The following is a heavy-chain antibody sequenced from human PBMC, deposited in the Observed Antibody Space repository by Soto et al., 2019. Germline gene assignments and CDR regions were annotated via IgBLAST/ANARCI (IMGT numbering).Heavy chain of an antibody. CDR3: ERDRYCRGGSCYHAFDI. CDR1: VCTFSSYA. D-gene: IGHD2-15*01. V-gene: IGHV1-69*01. Sequence: QVQLVQSGAEVKKPGSSVKVSCKASVCTFSSYAISWVRQAPGQGLEWMGGIIPIFGTATYAQKFQGRVTITADESTRTAYMGLSSLRSEATAVYYCERDRYCRGGSCYHAFDIWGQWTMVTVSS. J-gene: IGHJ3*02. CDR2: IIPIFGTA.